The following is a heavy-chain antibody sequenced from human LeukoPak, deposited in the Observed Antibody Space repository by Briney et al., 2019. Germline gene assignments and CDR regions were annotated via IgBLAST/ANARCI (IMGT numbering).Heavy chain of an antibody. J-gene: IGHJ4*02. Sequence: GSLRLSCVASGFAFETYTMNWVRQAPGKGLEWVSFTSSTSSDINYADSVRDRFTISRDNAKNSLFLQMDSLRVEDTAVYYCAKGLFSGYDKYLDSWGQGTLVTVSS. CDR3: AKGLFSGYDKYLDS. CDR1: GFAFETYT. CDR2: TSSTSSDI. V-gene: IGHV3-21*04. D-gene: IGHD5-12*01.